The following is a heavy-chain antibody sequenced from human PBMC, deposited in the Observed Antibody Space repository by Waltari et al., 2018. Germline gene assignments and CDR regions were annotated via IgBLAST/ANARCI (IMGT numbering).Heavy chain of an antibody. J-gene: IGHJ4*02. D-gene: IGHD3-22*01. Sequence: QLQLQESGPGLVKPSETLSLTCTVSGGSISSSSYYWGWIRQPPGKGLEWIGSIYYSGSTYYNPSLKSRVTISVDTSKNQFSLKLSSVTAADTAVYYCARRQYYYDSSGIDYWGQGTLVTVSS. CDR1: GGSISSSSYY. V-gene: IGHV4-39*01. CDR3: ARRQYYYDSSGIDY. CDR2: IYYSGST.